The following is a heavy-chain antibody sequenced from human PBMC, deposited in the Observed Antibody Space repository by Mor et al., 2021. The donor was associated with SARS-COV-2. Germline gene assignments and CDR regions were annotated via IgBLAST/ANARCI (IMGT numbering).Heavy chain of an antibody. CDR3: WRGISRGWLDY. Sequence: DGLEWIGEIYHSGSTNYNPSLKSRVTISVDKSKNQFSLKLSSVTAADTAVYYCWRGISRGWLDYWGQGTLVT. D-gene: IGHD6-19*01. CDR2: IYHSGST. J-gene: IGHJ4*02. V-gene: IGHV4-4*02.